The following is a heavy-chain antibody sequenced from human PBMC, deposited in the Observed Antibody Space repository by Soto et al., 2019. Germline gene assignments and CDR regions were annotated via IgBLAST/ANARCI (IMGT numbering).Heavy chain of an antibody. V-gene: IGHV1-8*01. D-gene: IGHD3-3*01. CDR3: ARAGESNTYDFWSGYYSFSGRNYYYYYYMDV. Sequence: QVQLVQSGAEVKKPGASVKVSCKASGYTFTSYDINWVRQATGQGLEWMGWMNPNSGNTGYAQKFQGRVTMTRNTSISTAYMELSSLRSEDTAVYYCARAGESNTYDFWSGYYSFSGRNYYYYYYMDVWGKGTTVTVSS. CDR2: MNPNSGNT. CDR1: GYTFTSYD. J-gene: IGHJ6*03.